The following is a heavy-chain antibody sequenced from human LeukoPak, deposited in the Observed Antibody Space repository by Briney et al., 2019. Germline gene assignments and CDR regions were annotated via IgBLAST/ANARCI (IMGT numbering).Heavy chain of an antibody. CDR3: ARGRRAARGNWFDP. D-gene: IGHD2-15*01. J-gene: IGHJ5*02. CDR2: INHSGST. CDR1: GGSFSGYY. Sequence: SETLSLTCAVYGGSFSGYYWSWIRQPPGKGLEWIGEINHSGSTNYNPSLKSRVTISVDTFKNQFSLKLSSVTAADTAVYYCARGRRAARGNWFDPWGQGTLVTVSS. V-gene: IGHV4-34*01.